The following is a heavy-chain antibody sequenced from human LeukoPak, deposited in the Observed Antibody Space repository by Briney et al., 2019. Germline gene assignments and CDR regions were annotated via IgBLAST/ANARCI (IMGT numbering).Heavy chain of an antibody. CDR1: GFTFSGSA. D-gene: IGHD5-24*01. CDR2: IRSKANSYAT. CDR3: TRVDDYPNYYYMDV. J-gene: IGHJ6*03. V-gene: IGHV3-73*01. Sequence: GGSMRLSCAASGFTFSGSAMHWVRQASGKGLEWVGRIRSKANSYATAYAASVKGRFTISRDDSKNTAYLQMNSLKTEDTAVYYCTRVDDYPNYYYMDVWGKGTTVTVSS.